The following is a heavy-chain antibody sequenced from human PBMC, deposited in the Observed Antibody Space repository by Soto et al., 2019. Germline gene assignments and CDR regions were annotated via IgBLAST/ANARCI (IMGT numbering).Heavy chain of an antibody. Sequence: GSLRLSCAASGFTFSSYSMNWVRQAPGKGLEWVSSISSSSSYIYYADSVKGRFTISRDNAKNSLYLQMNSLRAEDTAVYYCARANSSGYPDAFDIWGQGTMVTVSS. V-gene: IGHV3-21*01. J-gene: IGHJ3*02. CDR3: ARANSSGYPDAFDI. CDR2: ISSSSSYI. CDR1: GFTFSSYS. D-gene: IGHD3-22*01.